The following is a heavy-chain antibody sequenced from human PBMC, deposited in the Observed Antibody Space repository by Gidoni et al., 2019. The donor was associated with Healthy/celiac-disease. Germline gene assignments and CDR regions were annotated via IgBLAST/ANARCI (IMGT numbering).Heavy chain of an antibody. CDR1: GYSISSGYY. Sequence: QVQLQESGPGLVKPSETLSLTCAVSGYSISSGYYWGWIRQPPGKGLEWIGSIYHSGSTYYNPSLKSRVTISVDTSKNQFSLKLSSVTAADTAVYYCARDQGYSSGLDYWGQGTLVTVSS. CDR2: IYHSGST. CDR3: ARDQGYSSGLDY. J-gene: IGHJ4*02. V-gene: IGHV4-38-2*02. D-gene: IGHD6-19*01.